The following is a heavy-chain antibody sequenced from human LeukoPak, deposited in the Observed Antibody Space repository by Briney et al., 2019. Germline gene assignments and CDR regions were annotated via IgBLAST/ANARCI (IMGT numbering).Heavy chain of an antibody. D-gene: IGHD3-3*01. CDR3: VAGVALDY. J-gene: IGHJ4*02. Sequence: GGSLRLSCAASGFTFSTYSMCCVRLAPGKGLEWVSGISGSGANTYYADSVKGRFTISRDNSNNTPYLQMNSLRGEDTAVYYCVAGVALDYWGQGALWTLSS. V-gene: IGHV3-23*01. CDR2: ISGSGANT. CDR1: GFTFSTYS.